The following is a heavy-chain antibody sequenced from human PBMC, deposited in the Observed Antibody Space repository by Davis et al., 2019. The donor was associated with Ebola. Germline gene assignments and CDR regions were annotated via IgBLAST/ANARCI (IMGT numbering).Heavy chain of an antibody. D-gene: IGHD3-3*01. Sequence: AASVKVSCKASGYSFTNYDIQWVRQASGQGLEWLGWMNPNSAKTRYAQKFQGRVTMTSNTSTGTAYMELSRLKSDDTAVYYCARGRFTIFGVASWYFDLWGRGTLVTVSS. V-gene: IGHV1-8*01. CDR1: GYSFTNYD. CDR3: ARGRFTIFGVASWYFDL. J-gene: IGHJ2*01. CDR2: MNPNSAKT.